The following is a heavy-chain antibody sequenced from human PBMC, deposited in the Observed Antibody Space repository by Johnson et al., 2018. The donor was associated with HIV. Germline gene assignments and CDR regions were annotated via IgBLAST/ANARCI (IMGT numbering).Heavy chain of an antibody. CDR3: ARVGDSFGFDV. V-gene: IGHV3-23*04. J-gene: IGHJ3*01. CDR1: GFTFSNYA. D-gene: IGHD3-16*01. Sequence: VQLVESGGGVVQPGGSLRLSCAASGFTFSNYAMSWVRQAPGKGLEWVPAISGSGGNTYYADSVKGRFTISRDNSKNTLYLQMNNLRVEDTGIYHCARVGDSFGFDVWGQGTMVTFSS. CDR2: ISGSGGNT.